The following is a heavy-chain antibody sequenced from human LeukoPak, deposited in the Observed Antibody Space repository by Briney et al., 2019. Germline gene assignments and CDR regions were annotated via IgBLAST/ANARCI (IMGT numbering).Heavy chain of an antibody. J-gene: IGHJ4*02. CDR3: ASLGYCSGGSRYARRDY. CDR2: INWNGGST. D-gene: IGHD2-15*01. CDR1: GFTFDDYG. Sequence: GGSLRLSCAASGFTFDDYGMSWVRPAPGKGLEWVSGINWNGGSTGYADSVKGRFTISRDNAKNSLYLQMNSLRAEDTALYYCASLGYCSGGSRYARRDYWGQGTLVTVSS. V-gene: IGHV3-20*04.